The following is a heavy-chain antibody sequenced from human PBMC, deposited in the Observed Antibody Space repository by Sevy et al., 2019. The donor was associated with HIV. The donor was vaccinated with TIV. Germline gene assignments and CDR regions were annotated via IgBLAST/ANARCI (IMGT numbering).Heavy chain of an antibody. CDR3: ARVDANYDKGFDP. V-gene: IGHV3-9*01. Sequence: GGSLRLSCAASGFTFDDYAMHWVRQAPGKGLEWVSGISWNSGSIGYADSVKGRFTISRDNAKNSLYLQMNSLRAEDTAVYYCARVDANYDKGFDPWGQGTLVTVSS. J-gene: IGHJ5*02. D-gene: IGHD3-22*01. CDR1: GFTFDDYA. CDR2: ISWNSGSI.